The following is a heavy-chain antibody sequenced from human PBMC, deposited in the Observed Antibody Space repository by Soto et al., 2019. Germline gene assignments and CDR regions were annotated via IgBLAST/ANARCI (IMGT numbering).Heavy chain of an antibody. Sequence: QVQLQQWGAGLLKPSETLSLTCAVYGGSFSGYYWTWIRQPPGTGLEWIGEINHSGSTNYNPSLKSRVTISVDTSKNKFSLKLTSVTAADTAVYYCARDKITGLFDYCGQGTLVTVSS. CDR2: INHSGST. V-gene: IGHV4-34*01. J-gene: IGHJ4*02. CDR3: ARDKITGLFDY. D-gene: IGHD2-8*02. CDR1: GGSFSGYY.